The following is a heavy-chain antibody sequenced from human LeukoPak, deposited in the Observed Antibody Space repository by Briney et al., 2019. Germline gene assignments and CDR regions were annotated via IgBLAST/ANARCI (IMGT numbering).Heavy chain of an antibody. V-gene: IGHV1-24*01. CDR2: FDPEDGET. CDR1: GYTLTELS. CDR3: ATDIAVAGKQYYYGMDV. J-gene: IGHJ6*02. D-gene: IGHD6-19*01. Sequence: ASVKVSCKVSGYTLTELSMHWVRQAPGKGLEWMGGFDPEDGETIYAQKFQGRVTMTEDTSTDTAYMELSSLRSEDTAVYYCATDIAVAGKQYYYGMDVWGQGTTVTVSS.